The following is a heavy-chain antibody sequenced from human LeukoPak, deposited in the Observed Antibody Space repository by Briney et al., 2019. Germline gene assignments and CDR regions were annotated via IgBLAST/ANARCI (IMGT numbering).Heavy chain of an antibody. D-gene: IGHD3-10*01. CDR1: GYTFTSYG. J-gene: IGHJ4*02. CDR3: ARNSRFSLLWFGELLDY. Sequence: GASVKVSCKASGYTFTSYGISWVRQAPGQGLEWMGRISAYNGNTNYAQKLQGRVTMTTDTSTSTAYMELRSLRSDDTAVYYCARNSRFSLLWFGELLDYWGQGTLVTVSS. V-gene: IGHV1-18*04. CDR2: ISAYNGNT.